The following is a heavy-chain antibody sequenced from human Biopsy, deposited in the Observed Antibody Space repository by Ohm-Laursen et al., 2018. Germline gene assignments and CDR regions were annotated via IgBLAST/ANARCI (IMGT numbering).Heavy chain of an antibody. Sequence: PTQTLTLTCSFSGFSLSARGMCVSWIRQAPGKALEWLARVDWDDYKDYSASLQTKLSISKDTSNDQMVLTVNNVDPADTATYYCARTPILIVAGLVYRHRRHLQGMDVWGQGITVTVS. D-gene: IGHD6-19*01. V-gene: IGHV2-70*11. CDR1: GFSLSARGMC. J-gene: IGHJ6*02. CDR2: VDWDDYK. CDR3: ARTPILIVAGLVYRHRRHLQGMDV.